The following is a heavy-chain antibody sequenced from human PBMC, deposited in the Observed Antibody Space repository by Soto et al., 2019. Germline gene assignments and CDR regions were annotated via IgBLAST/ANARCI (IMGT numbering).Heavy chain of an antibody. CDR2: IWYDGSNK. CDR3: ARDLAPGLYYFDY. CDR1: GFTFSSYG. J-gene: IGHJ4*02. D-gene: IGHD1-1*01. V-gene: IGHV3-33*01. Sequence: GGSLRLSCAASGFTFSSYGMHWVRQAPGKGLEWVAVIWYDGSNKYYADSVKGRFTISRDNSKNTLYLQMNSLRAEDTAVYYCARDLAPGLYYFDYWGQGTLVTVSS.